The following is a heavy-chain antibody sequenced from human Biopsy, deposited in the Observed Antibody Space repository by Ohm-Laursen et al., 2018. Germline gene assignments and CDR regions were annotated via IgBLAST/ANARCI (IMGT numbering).Heavy chain of an antibody. Sequence: SDTLSLTCSVSGGSILSYYWTWIRQPPGKGLEWIGHVYNGGITNYNPSLKSRVTISKDTSKNQFSLQVNSVTAADTAVYYCARTPRDSFWSGSYKRGLWFDPWGQGTLVIASS. CDR1: GGSILSYY. D-gene: IGHD3-3*01. CDR3: ARTPRDSFWSGSYKRGLWFDP. V-gene: IGHV4-59*07. J-gene: IGHJ5*02. CDR2: VYNGGIT.